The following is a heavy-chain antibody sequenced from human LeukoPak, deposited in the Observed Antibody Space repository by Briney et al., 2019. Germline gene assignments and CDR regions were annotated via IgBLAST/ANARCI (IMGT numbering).Heavy chain of an antibody. D-gene: IGHD3-10*01. Sequence: GASVKVSCKASGYTFTGYYMHWVRQAPGQGLEWMGWINPNSGGTNYAQKFQGRVTMTTDTSTSTAYMELRSLRSDDTAVYYCARDLMVRGVIIREKSFDYGGRGPWVTVSS. CDR1: GYTFTGYY. CDR2: INPNSGGT. CDR3: ARDLMVRGVIIREKSFDY. V-gene: IGHV1-2*02. J-gene: IGHJ4*02.